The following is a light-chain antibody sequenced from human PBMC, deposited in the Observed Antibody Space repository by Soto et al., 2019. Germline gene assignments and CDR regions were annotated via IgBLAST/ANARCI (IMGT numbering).Light chain of an antibody. V-gene: IGKV3-20*01. J-gene: IGKJ1*01. CDR3: QQYDSSPRT. CDR1: HTISSSY. Sequence: ENVLTQSPGTLSLSPGQRATLSCRAGHTISSSYLAWYQQKPGQAPRLLIYAISDRATGVPDRFRGSGSGTDFTLTITRLEPEDFAVYFCQQYDSSPRTFGQGTKVEIK. CDR2: AIS.